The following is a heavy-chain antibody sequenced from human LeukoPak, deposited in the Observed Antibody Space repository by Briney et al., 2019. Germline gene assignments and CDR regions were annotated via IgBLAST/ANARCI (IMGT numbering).Heavy chain of an antibody. Sequence: PSETLSLTCAAYGGSFSGYYWSWIRQPPGKGLEWIGEINHSGSTNYNPSLKSRVTISVDTSKNQFSLKLSSVTAADTAVYYCARSARSYGSGSYYSWFDPWGQGTLVTVSS. V-gene: IGHV4-34*01. CDR3: ARSARSYGSGSYYSWFDP. CDR1: GGSFSGYY. D-gene: IGHD3-10*01. J-gene: IGHJ5*02. CDR2: INHSGST.